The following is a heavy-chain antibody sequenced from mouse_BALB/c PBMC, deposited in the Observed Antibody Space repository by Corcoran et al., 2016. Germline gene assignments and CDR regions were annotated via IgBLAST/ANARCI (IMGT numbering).Heavy chain of an antibody. CDR3: AIKGIYYDFAF. CDR2: ISWYNGAT. D-gene: IGHD2-4*01. Sequence: LVKTGASVKISCKASGYSFTGYYMHWVKQSHGKSLEWIGDISWYNGATSYNQKFKGKATFTVDTSSSTAYMQFNSLTSEDSAVYDCAIKGIYYDFAFWGLGTQVTVSA. V-gene: IGHV1S34*01. J-gene: IGHJ3*01. CDR1: GYSFTGYY.